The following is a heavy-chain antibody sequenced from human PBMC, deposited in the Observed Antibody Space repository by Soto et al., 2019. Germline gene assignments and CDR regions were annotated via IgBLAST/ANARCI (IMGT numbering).Heavy chain of an antibody. D-gene: IGHD5-18*01. J-gene: IGHJ3*01. CDR1: GFTFSRYA. CDR2: ISGSGGST. CDR3: AKDNAAMVD. Sequence: GSLRLSCASSGFTFSRYAMSCVVHAPGKGLEWVSAISGSGGSTYYADSVKGRFTISRDNSKNTLYLQMNSLRAEDTAVYYCAKDNAAMVDWGQGTMVTVSS. V-gene: IGHV3-23*01.